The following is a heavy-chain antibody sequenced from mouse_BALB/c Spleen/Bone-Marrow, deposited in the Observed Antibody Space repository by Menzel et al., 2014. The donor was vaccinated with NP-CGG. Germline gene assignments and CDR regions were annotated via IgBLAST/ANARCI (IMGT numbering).Heavy chain of an antibody. Sequence: SGTVLARPGAAVKMSCKASGYTFSNYWMHWIKQRPGQGLEWIGTIHPGNSDTTYNQKFKGKAKLTAVTSTSTAYMELSSLTNEDSAFYYCTTLARNNFDYWGQGTTLTVSS. CDR1: GYTFSNYW. J-gene: IGHJ2*01. V-gene: IGHV1-5*01. D-gene: IGHD3-1*01. CDR2: IHPGNSDT. CDR3: TTLARNNFDY.